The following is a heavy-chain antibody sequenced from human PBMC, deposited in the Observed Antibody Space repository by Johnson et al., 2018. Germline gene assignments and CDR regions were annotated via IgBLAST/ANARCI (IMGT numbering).Heavy chain of an antibody. CDR1: GFTFSIYS. CDR3: ARDGGMSGYGMDV. V-gene: IGHV3-48*02. J-gene: IGHJ6*02. Sequence: VQLVESGGGLVQPVRSXRLSCAASGFTFSIYSLNWVRQAPGKGLEWISHITHTTSTIFYADSVKGRFTISRDNAKNSLYLLMNSLRDEDTAVYYCARDGGMSGYGMDVWGQGTAVIVSS. D-gene: IGHD1-26*01. CDR2: ITHTTSTI.